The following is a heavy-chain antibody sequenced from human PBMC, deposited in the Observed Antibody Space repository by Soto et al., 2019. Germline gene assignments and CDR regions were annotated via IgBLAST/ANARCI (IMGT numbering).Heavy chain of an antibody. CDR2: IDSSGIT. Sequence: SETLSLICSVSGYSINSGGYYWSWLRHQPGKGLEWIGHIDSSGITYYNPSLESRLTMSLDTSKNQYSLRLSSVTAADTAIYYCARANGYGLGYFDYWGQGSLVTVSS. CDR3: ARANGYGLGYFDY. CDR1: GYSINSGGYY. J-gene: IGHJ4*02. D-gene: IGHD5-12*01. V-gene: IGHV4-31*02.